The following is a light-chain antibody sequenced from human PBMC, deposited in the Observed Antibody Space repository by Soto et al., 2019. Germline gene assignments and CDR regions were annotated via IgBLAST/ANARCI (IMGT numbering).Light chain of an antibody. V-gene: IGLV4-69*01. CDR1: SGHSSYA. CDR2: LSSDGSH. CDR3: QIWDTGARVV. Sequence: QLVLTQSPSASASLGASVKLTCTLSSGHSSYAIAWHQQQPEKGPRYLMKLSSDGSHSKGDGIPDRFSGSSSGAERYLTISGLQSEDEADYYCQIWDTGARVVFGGGTKVTVL. J-gene: IGLJ2*01.